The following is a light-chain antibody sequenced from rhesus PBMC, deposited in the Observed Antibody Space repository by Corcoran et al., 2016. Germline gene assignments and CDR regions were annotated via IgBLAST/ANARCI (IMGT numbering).Light chain of an antibody. Sequence: DIQMTQSPSSLSASAGDTVTITCRASQDISTYLNWYQQKPGKAPKRLIFAASSLESGVPSRFSGSGSGAEFTLTISSLQPEDVATYYCLQHNSNPPTFGQGTKVEIK. CDR1: QDISTY. V-gene: IGKV1-43*01. CDR3: LQHNSNPPT. CDR2: AAS. J-gene: IGKJ1*01.